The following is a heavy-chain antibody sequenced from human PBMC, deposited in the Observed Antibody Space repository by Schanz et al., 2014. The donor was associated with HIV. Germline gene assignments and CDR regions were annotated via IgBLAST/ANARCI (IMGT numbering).Heavy chain of an antibody. CDR2: ISWNSGGT. D-gene: IGHD6-6*01. V-gene: IGHV3-9*01. J-gene: IGHJ4*02. CDR1: GFTFDDFA. Sequence: DAQLVESGGGLVQPGRSLRLSCVVSGFTFDDFAMHWVRQTPGKGLEWVSGISWNSGGTGYGDSVKGRFTISRDNSKNTLYLQMNSLRADDTAVYYCARDYPYSSSSNYFDYWGQGTLVTVSS. CDR3: ARDYPYSSSSNYFDY.